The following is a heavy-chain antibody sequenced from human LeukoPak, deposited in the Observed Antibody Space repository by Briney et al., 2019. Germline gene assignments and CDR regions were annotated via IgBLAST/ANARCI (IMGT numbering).Heavy chain of an antibody. V-gene: IGHV3-64D*09. CDR3: VRARPRIAVAGPGGAFDI. D-gene: IGHD6-19*01. CDR1: GFTFSSYV. J-gene: IGHJ3*02. CDR2: ISSTGGGT. Sequence: GGSLRLSCSASGFTFSSYVMHWVRQAPGKGLEYVSAISSTGGGTYYADSVKGRFTISRDNSKNTLYLQMSSLRAEDTAVYYCVRARPRIAVAGPGGAFDIWGQGTMVSVSS.